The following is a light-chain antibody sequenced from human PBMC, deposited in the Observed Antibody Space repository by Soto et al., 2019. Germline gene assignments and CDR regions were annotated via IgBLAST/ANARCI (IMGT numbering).Light chain of an antibody. J-gene: IGKJ1*01. V-gene: IGKV1-9*01. CDR1: QGINSF. CDR3: QQRSNWPPHLT. CDR2: AAS. Sequence: QLYQSPASLSVSVGDRVTITCRASQGINSFLAWYQQKPGKAPKLLIYAASTLQSGVPSRFSGSGSGTDFTLTISSLEAEDFAVYYCQQRSNWPPHLTFGQGTKVAIK.